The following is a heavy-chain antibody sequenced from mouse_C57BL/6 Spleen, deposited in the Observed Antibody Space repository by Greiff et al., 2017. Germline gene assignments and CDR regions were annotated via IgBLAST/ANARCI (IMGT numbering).Heavy chain of an antibody. J-gene: IGHJ1*03. CDR2: INPSSGYT. D-gene: IGHD2-1*01. V-gene: IGHV1-4*01. CDR1: GYTFPSYT. Sequence: QVQLQQSGAELARPGASVKMSCKASGYTFPSYTMHWVNQRPGQGLEWIGYINPSSGYTKYNQKFKDKATLTADKSSSTAYMQLSSLTSEDSAVYYCAQLLGDGDCDVWGTGTTVTVSA. CDR3: AQLLGDGDCDV.